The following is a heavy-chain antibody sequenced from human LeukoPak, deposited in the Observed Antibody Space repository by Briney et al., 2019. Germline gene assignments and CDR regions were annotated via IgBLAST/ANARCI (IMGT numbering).Heavy chain of an antibody. CDR1: GFSLSTSGVG. V-gene: IGHV2-5*01. Sequence: SGPTLVKPTQTLTLTCTFSGFSLSTSGVGVGCIRQPPGKALEWLALIYWSGDERYSPSLKNRLTITKDTSKNQVVLTMANVDPVDTATYYCAHRSEGVVATYFDSWGQGTLVTVSS. J-gene: IGHJ4*02. CDR3: AHRSEGVVATYFDS. D-gene: IGHD2-15*01. CDR2: IYWSGDE.